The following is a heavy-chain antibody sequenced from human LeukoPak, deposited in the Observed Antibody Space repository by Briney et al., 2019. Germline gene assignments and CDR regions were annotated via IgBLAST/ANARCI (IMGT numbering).Heavy chain of an antibody. D-gene: IGHD5/OR15-5a*01. CDR1: EFTFTSYE. CDR3: VRESLPDAFDI. Sequence: GGSLRLSCAASEFTFTSYEMNWVRQAPGKGLEWLSYISSSGSTIHYADSVKGRFTISRDNSQNSLYLQMNSLRAEDTAVYYCVRESLPDAFDIWGQGTIVTVSS. CDR2: ISSSGSTI. J-gene: IGHJ3*02. V-gene: IGHV3-48*03.